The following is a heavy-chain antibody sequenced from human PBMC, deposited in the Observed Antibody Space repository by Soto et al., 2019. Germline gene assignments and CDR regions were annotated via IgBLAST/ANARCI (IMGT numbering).Heavy chain of an antibody. Sequence: SVKVSCKASGGTFSRYSISSVRQAPGQGLEWMGGIIPIFGTANYAQKFQGRVTITADESTSTAYMELSSLRSEDTAVYYCARVRDGSGSYYYYGMDVWGQGTTVTVSS. V-gene: IGHV1-69*13. CDR1: GGTFSRYS. J-gene: IGHJ6*02. CDR2: IIPIFGTA. D-gene: IGHD3-10*01. CDR3: ARVRDGSGSYYYYGMDV.